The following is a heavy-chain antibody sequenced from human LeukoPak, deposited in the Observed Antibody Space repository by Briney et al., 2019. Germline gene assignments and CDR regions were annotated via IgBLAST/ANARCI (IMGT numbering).Heavy chain of an antibody. CDR2: IYYSGST. CDR1: GGSISSGDYY. D-gene: IGHD1-26*01. CDR3: ARSGSYYYDAFDI. V-gene: IGHV4-30-4*08. J-gene: IGHJ3*02. Sequence: SETLSLTCTVPGGSISSGDYYWSWIRQPPGKGLEWIGYIYYSGSTYYNPSLKSRVTISVDTSKNQSSLKLSSVTAADTPVYYCARSGSYYYDAFDIWGQGTMVTVSS.